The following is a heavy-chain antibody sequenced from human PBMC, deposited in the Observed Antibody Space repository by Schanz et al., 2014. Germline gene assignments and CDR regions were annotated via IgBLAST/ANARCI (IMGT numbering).Heavy chain of an antibody. V-gene: IGHV3-23*01. Sequence: VQLLESGGGLVQPGGSLRLSCAASGFTFRVFAMNWVRQAPGKGLEWVSIITGSGATYYADSVKGRFTISRDNSKNTLYLQMNSLSAEDTAIYYCARDEGKDGYNLAFDVWGQGTLVTVSS. CDR3: ARDEGKDGYNLAFDV. CDR1: GFTFRVFA. D-gene: IGHD5-12*01. CDR2: ITGSGAT. J-gene: IGHJ3*01.